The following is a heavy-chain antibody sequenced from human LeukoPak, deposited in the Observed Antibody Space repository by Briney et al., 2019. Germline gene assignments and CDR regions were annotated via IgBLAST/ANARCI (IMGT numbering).Heavy chain of an antibody. J-gene: IGHJ4*02. CDR2: IYYSGST. D-gene: IGHD6-6*01. CDR1: GGSISSYY. V-gene: IGHV4-59*08. Sequence: SETLSLTCTGSGGSISSYYWSWIRQPPGKGLEWIGYIYYSGSTNYNPSLKSRVTISVETSKNRFSLKLHSVAAADTAVYYCARRLSSIAARFDYWGQGTLVTVSS. CDR3: ARRLSSIAARFDY.